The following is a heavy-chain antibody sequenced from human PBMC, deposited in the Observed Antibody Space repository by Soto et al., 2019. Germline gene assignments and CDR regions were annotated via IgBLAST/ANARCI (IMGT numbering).Heavy chain of an antibody. V-gene: IGHV1-69*01. J-gene: IGHJ6*02. CDR2: IIPIFGTA. CDR1: GGTFSSYA. Sequence: QVQLVQSGAEVKKPGSSVKVSCKASGGTFSSYAISWVRQAPGQGLEWMGGIIPIFGTANYAQKFQGRVTITADESTSTAYMELSSLRSEDTAVYYCARGGSNYYYYGMDVWRQGATVTVSS. CDR3: ARGGSNYYYYGMDV. D-gene: IGHD3-16*01.